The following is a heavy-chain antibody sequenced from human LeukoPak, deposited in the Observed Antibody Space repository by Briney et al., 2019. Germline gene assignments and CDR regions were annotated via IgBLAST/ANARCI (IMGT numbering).Heavy chain of an antibody. V-gene: IGHV4-61*02. CDR1: GGSISSSSYY. J-gene: IGHJ4*02. D-gene: IGHD3-9*01. CDR2: IYTSGST. Sequence: SETLSLTCTVSGGSISSSSYYWGWIRQPPGKGLEWIGRIYTSGSTNYNPSLKSRVTISADTSKNQFSLKLSSVTAADTAVHYCARHEGYDFLTGYSYFFDYWGQGTLVTVPS. CDR3: ARHEGYDFLTGYSYFFDY.